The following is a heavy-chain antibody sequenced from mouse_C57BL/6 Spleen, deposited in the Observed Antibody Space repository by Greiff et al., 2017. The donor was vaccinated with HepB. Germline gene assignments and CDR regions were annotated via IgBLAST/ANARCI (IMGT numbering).Heavy chain of an antibody. CDR3: AKNLLPWGYAMDY. V-gene: IGHV2-5*01. CDR1: GFSLTSYG. CDR2: IWRGGST. J-gene: IGHJ4*01. Sequence: QVQLQQSGPGLVQPSQRLSITCTVSGFSLTSYGVHWVRQSPGKGLEWLGVIWRGGSTDYNAAFMSRLSITKDNSKSQVFFKMNSLQADDTAIYYCAKNLLPWGYAMDYWGQGTSVTVSS.